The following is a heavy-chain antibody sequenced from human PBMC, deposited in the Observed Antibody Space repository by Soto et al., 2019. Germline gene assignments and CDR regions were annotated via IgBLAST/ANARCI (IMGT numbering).Heavy chain of an antibody. J-gene: IGHJ6*04. CDR1: GGSFSGYY. D-gene: IGHD3-3*01. CDR2: INHSGST. CDR3: ARGGPLRLSEDV. V-gene: IGHV4-34*01. Sequence: SETLSLTCAVYGGSFSGYYWSWIRQPPGKGLEWIGEINHSGSTNYNPSLKSRVTISVDTSKNQFSLKLSSVTAADTAVYYCARGGPLRLSEDVWGKGTTVTVSS.